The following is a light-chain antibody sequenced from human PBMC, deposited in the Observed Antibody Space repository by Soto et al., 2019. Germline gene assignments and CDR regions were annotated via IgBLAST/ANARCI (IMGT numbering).Light chain of an antibody. J-gene: IGLJ2*01. CDR1: SSDVGTYNL. CDR3: CSYAGLTTFVV. Sequence: QSALTQPASVSGSPGQSITISCTGTSSDVGTYNLVSWYQQYPGKAPQLIIFEGSQRPSGVSNRFSGSKSGNTATLTISGLQTDDEAEYYCCSYAGLTTFVVLGGGTKLTVL. V-gene: IGLV2-23*03. CDR2: EGS.